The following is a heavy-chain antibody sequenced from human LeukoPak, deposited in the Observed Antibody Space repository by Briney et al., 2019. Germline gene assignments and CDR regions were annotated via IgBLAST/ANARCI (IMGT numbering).Heavy chain of an antibody. Sequence: ASVKVSCKASGYTFTSYDINWVRQATGHGLEWMGWMNPNSGNTGYAQKFQGRVTMTRNTSISTAYMELSSLRSEDTAVYYCARGRRPDYDFWSGDSNYFDYWGEGTLVTVSS. CDR2: MNPNSGNT. CDR1: GYTFTSYD. CDR3: ARGRRPDYDFWSGDSNYFDY. J-gene: IGHJ4*02. V-gene: IGHV1-8*01. D-gene: IGHD3-3*01.